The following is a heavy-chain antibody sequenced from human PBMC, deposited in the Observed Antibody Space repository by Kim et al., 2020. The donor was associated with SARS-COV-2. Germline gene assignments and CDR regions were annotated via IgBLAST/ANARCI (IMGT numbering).Heavy chain of an antibody. Sequence: GGSLRLSCVASGFSFSSYAMHWVRQAPGKGLEYVSAIGYNGGSTYYANSVKGRFTVSRDNSKNTLYLQMGSLRAEDMAVYHCARDRYTYCGGDCPLDYWGQGTLVTVSS. J-gene: IGHJ4*02. CDR3: ARDRYTYCGGDCPLDY. D-gene: IGHD2-21*02. V-gene: IGHV3-64*01. CDR2: IGYNGGST. CDR1: GFSFSSYA.